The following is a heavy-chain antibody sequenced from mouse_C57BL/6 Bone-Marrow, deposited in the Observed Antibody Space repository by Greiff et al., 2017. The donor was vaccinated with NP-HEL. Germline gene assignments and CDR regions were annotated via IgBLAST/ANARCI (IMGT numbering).Heavy chain of an antibody. D-gene: IGHD1-1*02. Sequence: QVQLQQSGAELAKPGASVKLSCKASGYTFTSYWMHWVKQRPGQGLEWIGYINPSSGYTKYNQKFKDKATLNADKSSSTAYMQLSSLTYEDSAVYYCAREGLLYYYAMDYWGQGTSVTVSS. V-gene: IGHV1-7*01. CDR3: AREGLLYYYAMDY. J-gene: IGHJ4*01. CDR1: GYTFTSYW. CDR2: INPSSGYT.